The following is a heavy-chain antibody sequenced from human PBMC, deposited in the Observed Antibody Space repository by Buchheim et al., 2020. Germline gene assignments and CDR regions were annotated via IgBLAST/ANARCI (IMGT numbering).Heavy chain of an antibody. J-gene: IGHJ6*02. CDR1: GFTFSTHA. CDR3: AKDPSIAVAGYYYGMDV. D-gene: IGHD6-19*01. Sequence: VQVLESGGGLVQPGGSLRLSCGASGFTFSTHAMSWVRQAPGKGLEWVAVIAYDGSTKYCADSVKGRFTISRANSKNKRYLQMNSLRAEDTAVYYCAKDPSIAVAGYYYGMDVWGQGTT. V-gene: IGHV3-30*18. CDR2: IAYDGSTK.